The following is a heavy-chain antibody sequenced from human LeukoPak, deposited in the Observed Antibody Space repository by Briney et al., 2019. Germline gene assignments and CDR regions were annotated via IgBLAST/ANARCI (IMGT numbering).Heavy chain of an antibody. J-gene: IGHJ5*02. Sequence: GESLRLSCAASGFSFRTYAMSWVRQAPGKGLEWVSAISDNSGRTYYADSVKGRFTISRDNSKNTLFVQMNSLRAEDTAVYYCAREYDSSWPSWGQGTLVTVSS. CDR1: GFSFRTYA. CDR3: AREYDSSWPS. CDR2: ISDNSGRT. D-gene: IGHD3-22*01. V-gene: IGHV3-23*01.